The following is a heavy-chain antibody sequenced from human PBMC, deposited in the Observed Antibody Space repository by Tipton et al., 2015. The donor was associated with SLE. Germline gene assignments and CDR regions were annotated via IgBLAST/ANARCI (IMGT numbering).Heavy chain of an antibody. CDR3: ARDDGYSSSWSYYYYGMDV. CDR2: IYYSGST. Sequence: TLSLTCTVSGGSISSSSYYWGWIRQPPGKGLEWIGSIYYSGSTYYNPSLKSRVTISVDTSKNQFSLKLSSVTAADTAVYYCARDDGYSSSWSYYYYGMDVWGQGTTVTVSS. J-gene: IGHJ6*02. D-gene: IGHD6-13*01. V-gene: IGHV4-39*07. CDR1: GGSISSSSYY.